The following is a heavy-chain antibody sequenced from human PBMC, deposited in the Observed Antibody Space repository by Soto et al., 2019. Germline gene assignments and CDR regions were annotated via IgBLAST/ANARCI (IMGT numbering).Heavy chain of an antibody. J-gene: IGHJ4*02. V-gene: IGHV3-30*18. CDR3: AKDVAAAGTLASFDY. CDR2: ISYDGSNK. D-gene: IGHD6-13*01. CDR1: GFTFSSYG. Sequence: QVQLVESGGGVVQPGRSLRLSCAASGFTFSSYGMHWVRQAPGKGLEWVAVISYDGSNKYYADSVKGRFTISRDNSKNTLYLQMNSLRAEDTAVYYCAKDVAAAGTLASFDYWGQGTLVTVSS.